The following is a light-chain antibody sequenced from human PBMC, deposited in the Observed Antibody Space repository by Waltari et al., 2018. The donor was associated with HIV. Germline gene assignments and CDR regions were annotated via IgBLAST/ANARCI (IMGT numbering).Light chain of an antibody. CDR2: LAS. J-gene: IGKJ1*01. CDR3: QQYYSSPT. CDR1: QSLLFRSDNKNY. V-gene: IGKV4-1*01. Sequence: DIVMTQSPDSLAVSLGERATINCKSSQSLLFRSDNKNYLTWYQQKPGQPPKLLIYLASTREAGVPDRFSGSWSGTDFTLTISSLQAEDVAVYYCQQYYSSPTFGPGTKVEIK.